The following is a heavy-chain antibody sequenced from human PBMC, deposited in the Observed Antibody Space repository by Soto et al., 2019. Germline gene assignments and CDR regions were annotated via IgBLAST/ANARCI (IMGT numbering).Heavy chain of an antibody. CDR2: ISPLKGRT. CDR3: AMEYGDRPEYFKH. V-gene: IGHV1-18*04. Sequence: QVQLVQSGPDLKRPGASMKVSCKASGYTFTSYGISWVRQAPGQGLEWMAWISPLKGRTQYSQKAQGRVTLSTDTSSNTDYMEMTTLRVDDTAVYYCAMEYGDRPEYFKHWGQGTLVTVS. CDR1: GYTFTSYG. J-gene: IGHJ1*01. D-gene: IGHD4-17*01.